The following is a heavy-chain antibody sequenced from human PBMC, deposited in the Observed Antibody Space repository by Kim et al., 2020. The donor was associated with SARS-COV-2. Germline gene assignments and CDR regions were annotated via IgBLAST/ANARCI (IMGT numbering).Heavy chain of an antibody. V-gene: IGHV3-73*01. CDR1: GFTFSDSP. D-gene: IGHD1-1*01. CDR2: IRSRGYSYAT. Sequence: GGPLRLSCATSGFTFSDSPIHWVRQASGKGLEWVGRIRSRGYSYATSYAASVKGRFTIPRDDSESTGYLQMNSLKTEDTAGDYFPRMPGTLLGFCDAFD. CDR3: PRMPGTLLGFCDAFD. J-gene: IGHJ3*01.